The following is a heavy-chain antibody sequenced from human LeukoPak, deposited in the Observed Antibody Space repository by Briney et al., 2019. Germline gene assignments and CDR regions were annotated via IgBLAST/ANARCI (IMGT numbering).Heavy chain of an antibody. CDR2: ISAYNGNT. CDR3: ARPLDTHFDY. D-gene: IGHD2-2*02. V-gene: IGHV1-18*01. Sequence: GASVKASCKASGYTFTSYGISWVRRAPGQWLEWMGWISAYNGNTNYAQKLQGRVTMTTDTSTSTAYMELRSLRSDDTAVYYCARPLDTHFDYWGQGTLVTVSS. CDR1: GYTFTSYG. J-gene: IGHJ4*02.